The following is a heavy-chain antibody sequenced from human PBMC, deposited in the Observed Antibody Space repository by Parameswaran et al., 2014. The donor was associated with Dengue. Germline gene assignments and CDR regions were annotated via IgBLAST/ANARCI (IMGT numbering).Heavy chain of an antibody. D-gene: IGHD4-17*01. CDR2: IYHSGTT. CDR3: ARTTYGDYPTSRFYYGMDV. J-gene: IGHJ6*01. V-gene: IGHV4-34*01. Sequence: PGKGLEWLGEIYHSGTTNYSPSLKSRVTISVDRSKNQFSLKLSSVTAADTAVYYCARTTYGDYPTSRFYYGMDVWGPRDHGHRLL.